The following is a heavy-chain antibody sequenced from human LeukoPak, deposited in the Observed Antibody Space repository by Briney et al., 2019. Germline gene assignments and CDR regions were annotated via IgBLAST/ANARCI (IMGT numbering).Heavy chain of an antibody. Sequence: GGSLRLSCAASGFTFSNYWMSWVRQAPGKGLEWVANIKQDGGEKYYVDSVKGRFTISRDNAKNSLYLQMNSLRAEDTAVYYCVRAQGTSRWSDWFDSWGQGTLVTVSS. CDR3: VRAQGTSRWSDWFDS. J-gene: IGHJ5*01. V-gene: IGHV3-7*01. CDR1: GFTFSNYW. CDR2: IKQDGGEK. D-gene: IGHD6-13*01.